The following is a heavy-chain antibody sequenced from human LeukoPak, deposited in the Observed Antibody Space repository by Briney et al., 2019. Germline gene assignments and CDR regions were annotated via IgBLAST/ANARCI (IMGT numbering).Heavy chain of an antibody. Sequence: SVKVSCKTSGGTFSNYAINWVRQAPGQGLEWMGRIIPILGIANYAQKFQGRVTITADKSTSTAYMELSSLRSEDTAVYYCAGELYGSGSYYDYWGQGTLVTVSS. D-gene: IGHD3-10*01. CDR3: AGELYGSGSYYDY. CDR1: GGTFSNYA. CDR2: IIPILGIA. J-gene: IGHJ4*02. V-gene: IGHV1-69*04.